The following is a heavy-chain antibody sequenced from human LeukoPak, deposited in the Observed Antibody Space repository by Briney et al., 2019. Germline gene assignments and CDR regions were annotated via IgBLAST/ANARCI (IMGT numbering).Heavy chain of an antibody. J-gene: IGHJ4*02. D-gene: IGHD3-16*01. V-gene: IGHV4-61*02. CDR3: ARVSSGGHWDY. CDR1: GGSISSGSYY. CDR2: IYTSGST. Sequence: PSETLSLTCTVSGGSISSGSYYWTWTRQPAGKGLEWIGRIYTSGSTNYNPSLKSRVTISVDTSKNQFSLKLSSVTAADTAVYYCARVSSGGHWDYWGQGTLVTVSS.